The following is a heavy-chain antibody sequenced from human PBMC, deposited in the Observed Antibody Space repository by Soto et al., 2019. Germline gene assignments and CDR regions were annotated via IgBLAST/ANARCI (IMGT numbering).Heavy chain of an antibody. CDR2: INHRGST. V-gene: IGHV4-34*01. CDR3: ATTNRNHNLFDP. J-gene: IGHJ5*02. Sequence: QVQLQQWGAGLLKSSETLSLTCAVFGGSFSGYYWSWIRQPPGKGLEWIGEINHRGSTNYNPSLKSRVTMSVDTSKNQFSLKLTSMTAADTAVYYCATTNRNHNLFDPWGQGTLVTVSS. CDR1: GGSFSGYY. D-gene: IGHD1-1*01.